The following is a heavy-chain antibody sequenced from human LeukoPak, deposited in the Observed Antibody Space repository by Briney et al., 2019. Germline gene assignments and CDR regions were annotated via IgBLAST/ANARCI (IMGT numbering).Heavy chain of an antibody. CDR1: GFTFSSYG. V-gene: IGHV3-30*03. J-gene: IGHJ6*02. CDR2: ISYDGSNK. CDR3: ASWRYCTNGVCGPYYYGMDV. D-gene: IGHD2-8*01. Sequence: HSGGSLRLSCAASGFTFSSYGMHWVRQAPGKGLEWVAVISYDGSNKYYADSVKGRFTISRDNSKNTLYLQMNSLRAEDTAVYYCASWRYCTNGVCGPYYYGMDVWGQGTTVTVSS.